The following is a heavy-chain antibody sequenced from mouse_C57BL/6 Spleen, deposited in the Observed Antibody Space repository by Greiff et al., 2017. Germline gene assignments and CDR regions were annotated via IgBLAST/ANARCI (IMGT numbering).Heavy chain of an antibody. J-gene: IGHJ2*01. CDR1: GYTFTSYW. V-gene: IGHV1-64*01. CDR2: IHPNSGRT. D-gene: IGHD2-1*01. CDR3: ARGDNYGNIDY. Sequence: QVQLQQPGAELVKPGASVKLSCKASGYTFTSYWMHWVKQRPGQGLEWIGMIHPNSGRTNYNEKFKSKATLTVDKSSSIAYMQLSSRTSEDSEVYCCARGDNYGNIDYWGQGTT.